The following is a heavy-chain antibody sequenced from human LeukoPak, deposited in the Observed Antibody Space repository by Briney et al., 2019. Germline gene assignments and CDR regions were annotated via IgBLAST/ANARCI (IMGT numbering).Heavy chain of an antibody. V-gene: IGHV3-74*01. CDR2: ISSDGSNT. J-gene: IGHJ4*02. D-gene: IGHD3-10*01. CDR3: VLLSLTPG. CDR1: GFTFSTYW. Sequence: PGGSLRLSCAASGFTFSTYWMHWVRQAPGKGLVWVSRISSDGSNTNYADSVKGRFIISRDNAKNTLYLQMNSLRPEDTAVYYCVLLSLTPGWGQGTLVTVSS.